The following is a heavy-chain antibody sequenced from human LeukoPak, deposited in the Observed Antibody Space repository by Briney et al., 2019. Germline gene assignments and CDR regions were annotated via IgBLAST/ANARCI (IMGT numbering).Heavy chain of an antibody. CDR3: ARGSGYYYGSGIRSGWFDP. J-gene: IGHJ5*02. CDR1: GYSISSGYY. Sequence: SETLSLTCTVSGYSISSGYYWGWIRQPPGKGLEWIGSIYHSGSTYYNPSLKSRVTISVDTSKNQFSLKLSFVTAADTAVYYCARGSGYYYGSGIRSGWFDPWGQGTLVTVSS. V-gene: IGHV4-38-2*02. D-gene: IGHD3-10*01. CDR2: IYHSGST.